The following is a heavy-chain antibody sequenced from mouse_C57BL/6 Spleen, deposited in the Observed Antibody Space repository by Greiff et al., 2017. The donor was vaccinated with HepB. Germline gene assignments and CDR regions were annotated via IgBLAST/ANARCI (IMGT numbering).Heavy chain of an antibody. CDR2: LLPGSGST. J-gene: IGHJ2*01. V-gene: IGHV1-9*01. CDR3: ARLFPSSTIVGFDY. D-gene: IGHD2-12*01. Sequence: QVQLQQSGAELMKPGASVTLSCKATGYTFTGYCIEWVKQRPGHGLEWIGVLLPGSGSTNYNEKFKGKATFTADTSSNTAYMLLSSLTNDDSAIYYCARLFPSSTIVGFDYWGQGTTPTVSS. CDR1: GYTFTGYC.